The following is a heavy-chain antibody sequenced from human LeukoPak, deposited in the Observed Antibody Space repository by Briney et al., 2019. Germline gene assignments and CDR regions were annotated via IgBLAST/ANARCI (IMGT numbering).Heavy chain of an antibody. Sequence: PAGSLRLSCAASGFTFSTYSMNWVRQAPGKGLEWVSSISSTSSYIYYADSVKGRFTISRDNAKNSLYLQMNSLRAEDTAVYYCAREDAFDIWGQGTMVTVSS. V-gene: IGHV3-21*01. CDR1: GFTFSTYS. CDR2: ISSTSSYI. J-gene: IGHJ3*02. CDR3: AREDAFDI.